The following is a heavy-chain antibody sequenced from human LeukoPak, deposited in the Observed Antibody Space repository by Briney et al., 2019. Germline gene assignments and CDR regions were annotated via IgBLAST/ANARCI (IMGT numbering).Heavy chain of an antibody. Sequence: SETLSLTCAVYGGSFSGYYWSWIRQPPGKGLEWIVEINHSGSTNYNPSLKSRVTISVDTSKNQFSLKLSSVTAADTAVYYCARGVIQLWLYYYYYGMDVWGXGTTVTVSS. CDR2: INHSGST. D-gene: IGHD5-18*01. CDR1: GGSFSGYY. V-gene: IGHV4-34*01. J-gene: IGHJ6*04. CDR3: ARGVIQLWLYYYYYGMDV.